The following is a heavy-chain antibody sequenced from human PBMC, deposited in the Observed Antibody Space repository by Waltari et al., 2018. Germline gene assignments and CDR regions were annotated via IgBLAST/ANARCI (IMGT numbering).Heavy chain of an antibody. D-gene: IGHD7-27*01. CDR1: GFVFSGAW. CDR3: TTDHWGSELLGC. V-gene: IGHV3-15*06. CDR2: IESKTDGGTA. Sequence: EGQVVESGGGLVKPGGSLRLPCSASGFVFSGAWMSWVRKRPGKGLEWVGRIESKTDGGTARYADSVQNRFTISRDDARATLFLQMNNLQIDDTAVYYCTTDHWGSELLGCWGQGALVAVSS. J-gene: IGHJ4*02.